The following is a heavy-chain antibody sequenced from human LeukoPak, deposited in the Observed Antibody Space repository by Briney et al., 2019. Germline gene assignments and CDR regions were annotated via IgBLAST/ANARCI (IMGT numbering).Heavy chain of an antibody. CDR2: IYYSGST. CDR3: ARAGRTVTPSGNWFDP. J-gene: IGHJ5*02. Sequence: PSETLSLTCTVSGGSISSGDYYWSWIRQPPGKGLNWIGYIYYSGSTYYNPSLKSRVTISVDTSKNQFSLKLSSVTAADTAVYYCARAGRTVTPSGNWFDPWGQGTLVTVSS. V-gene: IGHV4-30-4*02. CDR1: GGSISSGDYY. D-gene: IGHD4-17*01.